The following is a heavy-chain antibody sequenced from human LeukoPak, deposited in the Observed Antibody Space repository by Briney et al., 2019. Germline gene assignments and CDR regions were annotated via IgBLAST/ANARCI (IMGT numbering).Heavy chain of an antibody. CDR1: GVSFSDFC. J-gene: IGHJ6*03. CDR2: IHQNGNT. CDR3: ARGRKVSGFRRINWARHENYFFYYIDV. D-gene: IGHD3-10*01. V-gene: IGHV4-34*01. Sequence: SETLSLTCAVYGVSFSDFCLTWIRQPPGKGLEWVWEIHQNGNTNFTPSRQSRVSISVDTAKNQSFLRVASMTAADTAIYYCARGRKVSGFRRINWARHENYFFYYIDVWGKGTPVSVSS.